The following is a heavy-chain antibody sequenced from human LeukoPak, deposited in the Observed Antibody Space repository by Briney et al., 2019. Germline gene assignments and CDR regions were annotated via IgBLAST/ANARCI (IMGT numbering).Heavy chain of an antibody. CDR3: ARVPASVWGSYRRTYYFDS. CDR2: FDPEDGET. D-gene: IGHD3-16*02. CDR1: GYTLTELS. J-gene: IGHJ4*02. Sequence: ASVKVSCKVSGYTLTELSMHWVRQAPGKGLEWMGGFDPEDGETIYAQKFQGRVTMTEDTSTDTAYMELSGLRSEDTAVYYCARVPASVWGSYRRTYYFDSWGQGTLVTVSS. V-gene: IGHV1-24*01.